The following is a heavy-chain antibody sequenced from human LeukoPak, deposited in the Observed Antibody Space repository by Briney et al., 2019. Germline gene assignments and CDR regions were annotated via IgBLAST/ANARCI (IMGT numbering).Heavy chain of an antibody. Sequence: SETLSLTCTVSGGSISSYYWSWIRQPPGKGLEWIGYIYYSGSTNYNPSLKSRVTISVDTSKNQFSLKLSSVTAADTAVYYCARGYSSGWYEHDAFDIWGQGTMVTVSS. V-gene: IGHV4-59*08. CDR1: GGSISSYY. J-gene: IGHJ3*02. D-gene: IGHD6-19*01. CDR3: ARGYSSGWYEHDAFDI. CDR2: IYYSGST.